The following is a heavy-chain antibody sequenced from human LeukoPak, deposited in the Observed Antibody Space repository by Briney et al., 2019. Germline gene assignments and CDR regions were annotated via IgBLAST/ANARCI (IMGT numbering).Heavy chain of an antibody. Sequence: GGSLRLSCAASGFTFSNYWMHWVRQVPGKGLVWVSRIDSDGSTTSYADSVKGRFTISRDNAKNTSYLQMNSLRVEDTAMYYCTRDRLGFDPWGQGTLVTVSS. CDR2: IDSDGSTT. CDR3: TRDRLGFDP. J-gene: IGHJ5*02. CDR1: GFTFSNYW. V-gene: IGHV3-74*01.